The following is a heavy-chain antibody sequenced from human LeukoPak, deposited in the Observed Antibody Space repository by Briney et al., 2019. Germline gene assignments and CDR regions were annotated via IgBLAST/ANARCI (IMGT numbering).Heavy chain of an antibody. J-gene: IGHJ4*02. D-gene: IGHD6-19*01. CDR3: ARVYSSGWSRDFDY. V-gene: IGHV3-48*03. Sequence: PGGSLRLSCAASGFTFSSYEMNWVRQAPGKGLEWVSYISSSGSTIYYADSVKGRFTISRDNAKNSLYLQMNSLRAEDTAVYYCARVYSSGWSRDFDYWGQGTLVTVSS. CDR2: ISSSGSTI. CDR1: GFTFSSYE.